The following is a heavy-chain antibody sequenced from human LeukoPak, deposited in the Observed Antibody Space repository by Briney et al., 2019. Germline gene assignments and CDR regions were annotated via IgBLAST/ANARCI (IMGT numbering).Heavy chain of an antibody. D-gene: IGHD1-26*01. CDR3: ARRQWELLGYYGMDV. V-gene: IGHV1-69*04. Sequence: VASVKVSCKASGGTFSSYAISWVRQAPGQGLEWMGRIIPILGIANYAQKFQGRVTMTRDTSTSTVYMELSSLRSEDTAVYYCARRQWELLGYYGMDVWGQGTTVTVSS. CDR1: GGTFSSYA. CDR2: IIPILGIA. J-gene: IGHJ6*02.